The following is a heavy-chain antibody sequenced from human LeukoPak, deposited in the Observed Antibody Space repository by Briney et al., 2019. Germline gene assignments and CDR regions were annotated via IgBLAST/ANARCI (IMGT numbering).Heavy chain of an antibody. V-gene: IGHV1-2*06. CDR2: INPNSGGT. CDR3: ARNVVPAAQYYYYMDV. CDR1: GYTFTGYY. J-gene: IGHJ6*03. D-gene: IGHD2-2*01. Sequence: PEASVKVSCKASGYTFTGYYMHWVRQAPGQGLEWMGRINPNSGGTNYAQKFQGRVTMTRDTSISTAYMELSRLRSDDTAVYYCARNVVPAAQYYYYMDVWGKGTTVTVSS.